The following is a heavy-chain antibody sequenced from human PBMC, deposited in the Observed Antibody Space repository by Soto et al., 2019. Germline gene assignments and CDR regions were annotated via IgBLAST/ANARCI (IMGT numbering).Heavy chain of an antibody. V-gene: IGHV4-30-4*01. Sequence: QVQLLELGPGLVKPSQTLSLTCSVSGDSISTVDYFWAWVRQLPGQALEYIGYIYKSATTYYNPSFESPVAIALDTSKSQFSLNVTSLTAADTAVYFCARGRYCLTGRCFPNWFDSWGQGTLVTVSS. J-gene: IGHJ5*01. CDR2: IYKSATT. D-gene: IGHD2-15*01. CDR1: GDSISTVDYF. CDR3: ARGRYCLTGRCFPNWFDS.